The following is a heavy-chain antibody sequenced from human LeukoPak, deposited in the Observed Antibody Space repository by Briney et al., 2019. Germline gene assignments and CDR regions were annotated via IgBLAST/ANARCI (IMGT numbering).Heavy chain of an antibody. CDR1: GGSISSGGYS. D-gene: IGHD6-6*01. CDR3: ARVYSSSLLDAFDI. J-gene: IGHJ3*02. CDR2: IYHSGST. V-gene: IGHV4-39*07. Sequence: SETLSLTCAVSGGSISSGGYSWSWIRQPPGKGLEWIGSIYHSGSTYYNPSLKSRVTISVDTSKNQFSLKLSSVTAADTAVYYCARVYSSSLLDAFDIWVQGTMVTVSS.